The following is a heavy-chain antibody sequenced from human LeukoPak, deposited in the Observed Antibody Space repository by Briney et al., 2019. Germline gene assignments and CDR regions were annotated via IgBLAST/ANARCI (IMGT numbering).Heavy chain of an antibody. V-gene: IGHV4-4*02. CDR2: IYHSGSP. J-gene: IGHJ6*02. CDR1: GFTFSSYG. CDR3: ARSHSMARGVIDFYGLDV. D-gene: IGHD3-10*01. Sequence: GSLRLSCAASGFTFSSYGMHWVRQAPGKGLEWIGEIYHSGSPNYNPSLQGRVTMSVDKSKTQFSLTLTSVTAADTAVYYCARSHSMARGVIDFYGLDVWGQGTTVIVSS.